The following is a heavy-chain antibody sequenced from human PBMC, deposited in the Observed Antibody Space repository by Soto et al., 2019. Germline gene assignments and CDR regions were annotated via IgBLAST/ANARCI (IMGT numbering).Heavy chain of an antibody. D-gene: IGHD6-6*01. CDR3: ARDSGSSGYYGMDV. Sequence: QVQLVESGGGVVQPGRSLRLSCAASGFTFNNYAMHWVRQAPGKGLEWVAVIWYDGSNKYYADSVKGRFTISRDNSKNTLYLQMNSLRAEDTAVYYCARDSGSSGYYGMDVWGQGTTVTVSS. CDR1: GFTFNNYA. V-gene: IGHV3-33*01. J-gene: IGHJ6*02. CDR2: IWYDGSNK.